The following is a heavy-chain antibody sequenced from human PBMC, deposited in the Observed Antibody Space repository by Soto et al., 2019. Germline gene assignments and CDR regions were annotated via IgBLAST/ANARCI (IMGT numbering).Heavy chain of an antibody. CDR1: GFTFSSYG. Sequence: SLRLSCAASGFTFSSYGMHWVRQAPGKGLEWVAVIWYDGSNKYYADSVKGRFTISRDNSKNTLYLQMNSLRAEDTAVYYCARALNSGYDNYSYYGMDVWGQGTTVTVSS. CDR2: IWYDGSNK. D-gene: IGHD5-12*01. V-gene: IGHV3-33*01. J-gene: IGHJ6*02. CDR3: ARALNSGYDNYSYYGMDV.